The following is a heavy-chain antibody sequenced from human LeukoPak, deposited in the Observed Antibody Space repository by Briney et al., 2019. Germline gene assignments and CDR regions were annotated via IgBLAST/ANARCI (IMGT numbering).Heavy chain of an antibody. V-gene: IGHV3-23*01. CDR3: AKTPQGYSAYYDY. CDR1: GFTFNNCA. Sequence: PGGSLRLSCAASGFTFNNCAVSWVRQAPGKGLEWVSTISGGGDGAFYADSVKGRFTISRDNSGNTMSLQMNGLRAEDTAVYFCAKTPQGYSAYYDYWGQGALVTVSS. CDR2: ISGGGDGA. D-gene: IGHD5-12*01. J-gene: IGHJ4*02.